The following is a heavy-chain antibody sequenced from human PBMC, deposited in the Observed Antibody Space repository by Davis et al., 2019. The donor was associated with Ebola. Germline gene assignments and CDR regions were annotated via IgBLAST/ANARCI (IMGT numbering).Heavy chain of an antibody. Sequence: GGSLRLSCAASGFTFSSYGMHWVRQAPGKGLEWVAVISYDGSNKYYADSVKGRFTISRDNSKNTLYLQMNSLRAEDTAVYYCARSPAAATDFYYYYGMDVWGQGTTVTVSS. V-gene: IGHV3-30*03. D-gene: IGHD6-13*01. CDR3: ARSPAAATDFYYYYGMDV. CDR2: ISYDGSNK. CDR1: GFTFSSYG. J-gene: IGHJ6*02.